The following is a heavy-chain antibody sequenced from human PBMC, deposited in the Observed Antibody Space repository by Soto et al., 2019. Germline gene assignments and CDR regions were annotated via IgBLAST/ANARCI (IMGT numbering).Heavy chain of an antibody. CDR2: ISGNGDSA. D-gene: IGHD4-17*01. CDR3: SKSRITTVTPFDY. V-gene: IGHV3-23*01. Sequence: EVQLLESGGGLVQPGGSLRLSCAASGFTFSNFAMNWVRQAPGKGLEWVSTISGNGDSAYYGDSVKGRFTISRDNSKNTLYLQMNSLRAEDTAVYYCSKSRITTVTPFDYWGQGTLVTVSS. J-gene: IGHJ4*02. CDR1: GFTFSNFA.